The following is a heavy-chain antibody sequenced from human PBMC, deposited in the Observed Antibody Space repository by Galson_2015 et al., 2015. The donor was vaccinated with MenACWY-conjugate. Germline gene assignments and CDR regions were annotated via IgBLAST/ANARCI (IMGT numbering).Heavy chain of an antibody. D-gene: IGHD6-6*01. CDR3: ARDLNRIAALYYFDY. V-gene: IGHV3-30*03. J-gene: IGHJ4*02. CDR2: ISYDGSNK. CDR1: GLSFSNYT. Sequence: SLRLSCAVSGLSFSNYTMHWVRQAPGKGLEWVAVISYDGSNKYYADSVKGRFTISRDNSKNTLYLQMNSLRAEDTAVYYCARDLNRIAALYYFDYWGQGTLVTVSS.